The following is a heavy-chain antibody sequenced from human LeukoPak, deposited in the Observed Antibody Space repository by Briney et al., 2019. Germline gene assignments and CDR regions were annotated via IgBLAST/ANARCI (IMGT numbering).Heavy chain of an antibody. J-gene: IGHJ4*02. V-gene: IGHV4-4*07. Sequence: PSETLSLTCTVSGGSTSNSFWSWIRQPAGKGLEWIGRIYTDGSTNSNPSLRSRLTMSLDTSKNQFSLKLTSVTAADTAVYFCTRAPSGCGGTCAFDYWGQETLVTVSS. D-gene: IGHD2-15*01. CDR3: TRAPSGCGGTCAFDY. CDR1: GGSTSNSF. CDR2: IYTDGST.